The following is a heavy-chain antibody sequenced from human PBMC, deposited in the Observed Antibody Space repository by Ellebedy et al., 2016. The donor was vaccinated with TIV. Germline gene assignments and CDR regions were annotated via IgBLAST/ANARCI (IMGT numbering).Heavy chain of an antibody. CDR3: VKGLGYCSSASCYEDY. Sequence: GGSLRLXXAASGFIFSSYAMNWVRQAPGKGLEWVSVITRSGGGIYYAESVKGRFTISRDDSKNTLYLQTISLRAEDTAVYYCVKGLGYCSSASCYEDYWGQGTLVTVSS. D-gene: IGHD2-2*01. CDR2: ITRSGGGI. J-gene: IGHJ4*02. CDR1: GFIFSSYA. V-gene: IGHV3-23*01.